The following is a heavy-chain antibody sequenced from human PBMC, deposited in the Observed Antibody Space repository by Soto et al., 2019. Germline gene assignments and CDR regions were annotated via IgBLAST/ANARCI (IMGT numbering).Heavy chain of an antibody. CDR1: GFTFSSYA. Sequence: PGGSLRLSCAASGFTFSSYAMTWVRQAPGKGLEWVSTISGNGGYTYYSDSVRGRFTISRDNSKKTLYLQMDSLRADDTAVFYCAKGKANTVFGVDTPFDYWGQGTQVTVSS. J-gene: IGHJ4*02. CDR3: AKGKANTVFGVDTPFDY. D-gene: IGHD3-3*01. V-gene: IGHV3-23*01. CDR2: ISGNGGYT.